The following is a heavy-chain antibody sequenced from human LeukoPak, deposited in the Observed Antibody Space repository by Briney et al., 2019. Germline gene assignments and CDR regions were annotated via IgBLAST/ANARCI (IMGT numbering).Heavy chain of an antibody. D-gene: IGHD1-1*01. J-gene: IGHJ5*02. CDR3: ARLPGPGYNTEFDP. CDR2: ISSSGSTI. CDR1: GFTFSDYY. V-gene: IGHV3-11*04. Sequence: GGSLRLSCAASGFTFSDYYMSWIRQAPGKGLEWVSYISSSGSTIYYADSVKGRFTISRDNAKNSLYLQMNSLRAEDTAVYYCARLPGPGYNTEFDPWGQGTLVTVSS.